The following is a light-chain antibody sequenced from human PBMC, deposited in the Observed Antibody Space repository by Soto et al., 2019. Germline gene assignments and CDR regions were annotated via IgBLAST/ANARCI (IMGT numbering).Light chain of an antibody. CDR1: QTVSNK. Sequence: EIVLTQSPATLCSSPVERSTLSLRASQTVSNKLAWYQHKPGQAPRLLIYDTSNRATGIPARFSGSGSGTDFTLTISSLEPEDFAVYYCHQRKSWPRTFGQGTKVDIK. J-gene: IGKJ1*01. CDR3: HQRKSWPRT. CDR2: DTS. V-gene: IGKV3-11*01.